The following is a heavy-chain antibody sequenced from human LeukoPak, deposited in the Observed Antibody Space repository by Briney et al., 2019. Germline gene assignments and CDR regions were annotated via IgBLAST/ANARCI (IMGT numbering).Heavy chain of an antibody. V-gene: IGHV3-48*03. CDR1: GFTFSSYE. J-gene: IGHJ4*02. Sequence: GGSLRLSCAASGFTFSSYEMNWVRQAPGKGLEWVSYISSSGSTIHYADSVKGRFTISRDNAKNSLYLQMNSLRAEDTAVYYCAREGIRITMVRGDYYFDYWGQGTLVTVSS. CDR3: AREGIRITMVRGDYYFDY. D-gene: IGHD3-10*01. CDR2: ISSSGSTI.